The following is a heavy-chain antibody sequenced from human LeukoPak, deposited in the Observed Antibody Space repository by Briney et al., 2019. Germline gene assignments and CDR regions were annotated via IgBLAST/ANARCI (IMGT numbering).Heavy chain of an antibody. CDR2: ISGSGGST. Sequence: GGSLRLSCAASGFTFSSYAMSWVRQAPGKGPEWVSAISGSGGSTYYADSVKGRFTISRDNSKNTLYLQMNSLRAEDTAVYYCAKNPYSSGWYDDWGQGTLVTVSS. J-gene: IGHJ4*02. D-gene: IGHD6-19*01. V-gene: IGHV3-23*01. CDR3: AKNPYSSGWYDD. CDR1: GFTFSSYA.